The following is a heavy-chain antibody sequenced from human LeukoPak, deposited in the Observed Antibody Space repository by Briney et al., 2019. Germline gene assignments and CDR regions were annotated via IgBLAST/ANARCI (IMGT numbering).Heavy chain of an antibody. CDR1: GFTFSSYS. CDR2: ISSSSSYI. V-gene: IGHV3-21*01. J-gene: IGHJ4*02. D-gene: IGHD3-22*01. CDR3: AREWYYYDSTPGY. Sequence: GGSLRLSCAASGFTFSSYSMNWVRQAPGKGLEWVSSISSSSSYIYYADSVKGRFTISRDNAKNSLYLQMNSLRAEDTAVYYCAREWYYYDSTPGYWGQGTPVTVSS.